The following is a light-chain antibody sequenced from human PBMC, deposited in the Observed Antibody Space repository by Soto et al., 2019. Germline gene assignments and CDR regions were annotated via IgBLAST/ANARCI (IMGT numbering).Light chain of an antibody. CDR1: QSVSSTC. CDR2: GAS. Sequence: EIVLTQSPGTLSLSPGDRATLSCRASQSVSSTCLAWYQKKFGQAPRLLIYGASSSDTGIPDRFRGSGSGTHFTLMISRLQREDIAVYSCQQYGGSLTFGGGNKVEIK. V-gene: IGKV3-20*01. CDR3: QQYGGSLT. J-gene: IGKJ4*01.